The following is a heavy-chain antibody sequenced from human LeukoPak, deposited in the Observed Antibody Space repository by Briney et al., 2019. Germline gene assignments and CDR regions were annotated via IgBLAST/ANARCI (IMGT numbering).Heavy chain of an antibody. J-gene: IGHJ4*02. V-gene: IGHV3-21*01. D-gene: IGHD3-22*01. CDR2: ISSSSSYI. CDR3: AREPIYYYDSSGYYYFDY. CDR1: GFTFSSYS. Sequence: PGGSLRLSCAASGFTFSSYSMNWVRQAPGKGLEWVSSISSSSSYIYYADSVKGRFTISRDSAKNSLYLQMNSLRAEDTAAYYCAREPIYYYDSSGYYYFDYWGQGTLVTVSS.